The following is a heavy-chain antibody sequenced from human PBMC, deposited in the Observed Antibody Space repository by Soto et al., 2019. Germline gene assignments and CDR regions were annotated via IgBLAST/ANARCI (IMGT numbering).Heavy chain of an antibody. CDR3: ARGREPAATLYYYGMDV. J-gene: IGHJ6*02. V-gene: IGHV4-30-2*01. CDR2: IYHSGST. CDR1: GDSISSGGYS. D-gene: IGHD2-2*01. Sequence: SETLSLTCAVSGDSISSGGYSWSWIRQPPGKGLEWIGYIYHSGSTYYNPSLKSRVTISVDRSKNQFSLKLSSVTAADTAVYYCARGREPAATLYYYGMDVWGQGTTVTVSS.